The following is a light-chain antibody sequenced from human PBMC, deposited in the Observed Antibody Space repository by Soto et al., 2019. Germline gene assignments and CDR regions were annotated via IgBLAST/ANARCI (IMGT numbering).Light chain of an antibody. CDR2: KGS. CDR3: EQSDTYRT. CDR1: QSLSSW. Sequence: DIQMTQSPSSLSASVGDRVTITCRASQSLSSWLAWYQQNPGKAPKLLMYKGSSLESGVPSRFTASASGTEFTLTLSGLQPDDFATYYCEQSDTYRTFGQGTKVDIK. V-gene: IGKV1-5*03. J-gene: IGKJ1*01.